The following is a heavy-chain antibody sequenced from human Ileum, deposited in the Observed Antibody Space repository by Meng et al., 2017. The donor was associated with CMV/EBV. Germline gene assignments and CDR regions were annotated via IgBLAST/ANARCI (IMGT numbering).Heavy chain of an antibody. D-gene: IGHD6-19*01. Sequence: QVQLVQSGAEVWKPGASVKVSCTTSGFTFSGYYIHWVRQAPGQGLEWMGWINSKNDGTNYARKFQGRVTMTRETSISTAHMELSGLMSDDTAVYYCVRSSGWSRFDYWGQGTLVTVSS. CDR3: VRSSGWSRFDY. CDR2: INSKNDGT. J-gene: IGHJ4*02. CDR1: GFTFSGYY. V-gene: IGHV1-2*02.